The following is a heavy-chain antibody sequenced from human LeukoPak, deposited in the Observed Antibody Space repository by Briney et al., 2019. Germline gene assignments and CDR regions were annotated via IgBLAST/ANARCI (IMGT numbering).Heavy chain of an antibody. V-gene: IGHV5-51*01. D-gene: IGHD4-17*01. Sequence: GESLKISCKGSGYTFTSYWINWVRQMPGKGLEWMGIIYPGESETRYSPSFQGQVTISADKSITTVYLQWSSLKASDAAMYYCARLYDDYALDYWGQGTLISVSS. CDR1: GYTFTSYW. J-gene: IGHJ4*02. CDR2: IYPGESET. CDR3: ARLYDDYALDY.